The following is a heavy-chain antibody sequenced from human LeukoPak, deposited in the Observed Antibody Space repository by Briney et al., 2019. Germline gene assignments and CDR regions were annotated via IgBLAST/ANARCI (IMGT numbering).Heavy chain of an antibody. V-gene: IGHV1-18*01. D-gene: IGHD5-12*01. CDR3: SVIVATIP. CDR1: GCTFTRFG. Sequence: ASVKVSCKASGCTFTRFGLRWVRQAPGQGLEGMGWISGYNGNTKYPQKFQGRVTMTTDTSTTTAYMELRSLRSDDTAVYYCSVIVATIPWGQGTLVTVSS. J-gene: IGHJ4*02. CDR2: ISGYNGNT.